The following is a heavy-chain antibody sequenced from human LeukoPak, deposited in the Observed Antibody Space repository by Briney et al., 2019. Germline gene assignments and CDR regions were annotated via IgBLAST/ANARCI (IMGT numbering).Heavy chain of an antibody. CDR2: ISYNTGKL. CDR1: GFAFDDYA. Sequence: GRSLRLSCAASGFAFDDYAMNWVRQAPGKSLEWVSGISYNTGKLTYAGSVKGRFTTSRDNAKNSLYLQMNSLRPEDTAVYYCAKGSGSSSWFAFDSWGQGTLVIVSS. J-gene: IGHJ4*02. V-gene: IGHV3-9*01. D-gene: IGHD6-13*01. CDR3: AKGSGSSSWFAFDS.